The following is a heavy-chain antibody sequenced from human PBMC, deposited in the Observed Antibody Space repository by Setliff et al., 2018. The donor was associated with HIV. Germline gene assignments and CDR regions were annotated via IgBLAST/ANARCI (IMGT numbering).Heavy chain of an antibody. J-gene: IGHJ6*02. Sequence: SETLSLTCAVYGGSFSGYYWSWIRQPPGKGLEWIGEINHSGSTNYNPSLKSRDTISVDTSKNQFSLKLTSVTAADTLVYYCARVRRGYSYGTYYYYGMDVWGQGTTVTVSS. CDR2: INHSGST. V-gene: IGHV4-34*01. CDR1: GGSFSGYY. D-gene: IGHD5-18*01. CDR3: ARVRRGYSYGTYYYYGMDV.